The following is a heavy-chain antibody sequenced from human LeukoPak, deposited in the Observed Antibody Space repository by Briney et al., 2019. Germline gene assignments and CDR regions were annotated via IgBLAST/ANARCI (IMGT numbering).Heavy chain of an antibody. CDR1: GGXMRSYF. D-gene: IGHD6-13*01. J-gene: IGHJ4*02. CDR3: AREGPYSGRWYYFDY. CDR2: IYSSGNT. Sequence: PSETLSLTCTVSGGXMRSYFWSWIRQPAGKGLEWIGRIYSSGNTNYNPSLKSRVTMSVDTSKNQFSLKLTSVTAADTAFYCCAREGPYSGRWYYFDYWGQGILVTVSS. V-gene: IGHV4-4*07.